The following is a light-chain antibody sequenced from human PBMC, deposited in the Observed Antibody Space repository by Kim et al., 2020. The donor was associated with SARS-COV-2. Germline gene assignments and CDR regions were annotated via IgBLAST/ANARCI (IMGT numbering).Light chain of an antibody. CDR2: KDS. CDR3: YSAADNNWV. CDR1: VLAKKY. J-gene: IGLJ3*02. Sequence: SVYPGQTAWITCSGDVLAKKYARWFQQKPGQAPVLVIYKDSERPSGIPERFSGSSSGTTVTLTISGAQVEDEADYYCYSAADNNWVFGGGTQLTVL. V-gene: IGLV3-27*01.